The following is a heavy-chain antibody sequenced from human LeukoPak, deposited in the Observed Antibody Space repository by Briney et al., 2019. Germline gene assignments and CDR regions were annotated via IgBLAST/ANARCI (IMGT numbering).Heavy chain of an antibody. CDR1: GGSISSSSYY. CDR2: IYYSGST. D-gene: IGHD1-1*01. J-gene: IGHJ4*02. Sequence: SETLSLTCTVSGGSISSSSYYWGWIRQPPGKGLEWIGSIYYSGSTYYNPSLKSRVTISVDTSKSQFSLKLSSVTAADTAVYYCARQPRWAETVNYWGQGTLVTVSS. V-gene: IGHV4-39*01. CDR3: ARQPRWAETVNY.